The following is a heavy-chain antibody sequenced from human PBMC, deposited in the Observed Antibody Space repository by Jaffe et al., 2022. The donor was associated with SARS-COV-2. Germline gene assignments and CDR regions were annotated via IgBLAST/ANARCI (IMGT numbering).Heavy chain of an antibody. CDR2: IKQDGSEK. Sequence: EVQLVESGGGLVQPGGSLRLSCAASGFTFSSYWMSWVRQAPGKGLEWVANIKQDGSEKYYVDSVKGRFTISRDNAKNSLYLQMNSLRAEDTAVYYCARGAAAWRWSSDYWGQGTLVTVSS. V-gene: IGHV3-7*01. J-gene: IGHJ4*02. CDR3: ARGAAAWRWSSDY. D-gene: IGHD6-13*01. CDR1: GFTFSSYW.